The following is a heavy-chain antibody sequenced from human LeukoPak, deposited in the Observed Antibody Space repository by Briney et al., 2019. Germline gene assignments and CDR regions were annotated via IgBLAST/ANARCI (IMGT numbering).Heavy chain of an antibody. J-gene: IGHJ3*02. CDR3: ARDGNYYDSSGYRGSYAFDI. CDR1: GGSISSYY. D-gene: IGHD3-22*01. V-gene: IGHV4-59*01. Sequence: SETLSLTCTVSGGSISSYYWSWIRQPPGKGLEWIGYIYYSGSTNYNPSLKSRVTISVDTSKNQFSLKLSSVTAADTAVYYCARDGNYYDSSGYRGSYAFDIWGQGTMVTVSS. CDR2: IYYSGST.